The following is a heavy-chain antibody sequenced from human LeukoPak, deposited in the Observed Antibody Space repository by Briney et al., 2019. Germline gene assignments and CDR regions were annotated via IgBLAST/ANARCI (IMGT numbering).Heavy chain of an antibody. CDR3: ARGRRYSSSCFDI. CDR1: GGSFSGYY. J-gene: IGHJ3*02. V-gene: IGHV4-34*01. D-gene: IGHD6-13*01. CDR2: INHSGST. Sequence: PSETLSLTCAVCGGSFSGYYWSWIRQPPGKGLEWIGEINHSGSTNYNPSLKSRVTISVDTSKNQFSLKLSSVTAADTAVYYCARGRRYSSSCFDIWGQGTMATVSS.